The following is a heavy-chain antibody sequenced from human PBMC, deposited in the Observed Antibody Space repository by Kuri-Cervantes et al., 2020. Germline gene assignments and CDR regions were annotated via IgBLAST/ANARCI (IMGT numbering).Heavy chain of an antibody. V-gene: IGHV3-73*01. CDR3: ATKTDATGYYPDC. J-gene: IGHJ4*02. D-gene: IGHD3-9*01. CDR1: GLTFSGSS. CDR2: IRSKANNYAT. Sequence: GGSLRLSCAAFGLTFSGSSVNWVRQTSGKGLEWVGRIRSKANNYATAYAASVKGRFTISRDDSKNTAYLQMNSLKTGDTAVYYCATKTDATGYYPDCWGQGTLVTVSS.